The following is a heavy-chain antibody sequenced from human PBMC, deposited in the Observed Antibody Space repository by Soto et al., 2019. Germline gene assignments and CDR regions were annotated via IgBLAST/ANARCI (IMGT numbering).Heavy chain of an antibody. J-gene: IGHJ3*02. CDR2: ISYDGSNK. V-gene: IGHV3-30-3*01. D-gene: IGHD3-22*01. Sequence: XGSLRLSCSASGVTLSSYAMHWVRQAPGKGLEWVAVISYDGSNKYYADSVKGRFTISRDNSKNTLYLQMNSLRAEDTAVYYCARDPVTMIVVVVGAFDISGHGTMVTVSS. CDR1: GVTLSSYA. CDR3: ARDPVTMIVVVVGAFDI.